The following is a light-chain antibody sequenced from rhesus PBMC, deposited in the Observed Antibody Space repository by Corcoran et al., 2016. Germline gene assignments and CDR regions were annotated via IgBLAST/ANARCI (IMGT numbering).Light chain of an antibody. CDR2: AVS. CDR3: CSYTASGTNI. Sequence: QSAPTQPPSVSGSPGQSVTISCTGTSSDIGAYDYVSWYQHHPGKAPKLMMFAVSNRPSGVSDRFSGSKSGYAASLTISGLQAEDDADYYCCSYTASGTNIFGAGTRLTVL. J-gene: IGLJ1*01. V-gene: IGLV2S7*01. CDR1: SSDIGAYDY.